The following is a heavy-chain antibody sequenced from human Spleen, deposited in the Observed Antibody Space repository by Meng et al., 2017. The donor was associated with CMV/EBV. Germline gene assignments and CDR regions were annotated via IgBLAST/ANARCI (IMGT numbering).Heavy chain of an antibody. D-gene: IGHD2-2*01. CDR1: GGSISSYY. CDR2: IYYTGST. CDR3: ARVREDCSSTSCPLYYYYGMDV. Sequence: SETLSLTCTVSGGSISSYYWTWIRQPPGKGLEWIGNIYYTGSTNYNPSLESRVTISVDTSKNQFSLKLSSVTAADTAVYYCARVREDCSSTSCPLYYYYGMDVWGQGTTVTVSS. J-gene: IGHJ6*02. V-gene: IGHV4-59*01.